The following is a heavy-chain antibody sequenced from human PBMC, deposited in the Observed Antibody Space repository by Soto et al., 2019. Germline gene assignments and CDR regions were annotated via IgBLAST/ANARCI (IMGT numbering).Heavy chain of an antibody. D-gene: IGHD2-21*02. Sequence: QVQLVQSGTEVKKPGASVKVSCKASGYTFTNYGINWVRQAPGQGLEWMGWISAHNGNTKYTQKVQGRVTMTTDTSTRTAYMELRSLRSDDTAVYYCARTYCGGNCYSAFDIRGQGTMVTVSS. CDR2: ISAHNGNT. J-gene: IGHJ3*02. CDR1: GYTFTNYG. CDR3: ARTYCGGNCYSAFDI. V-gene: IGHV1-18*01.